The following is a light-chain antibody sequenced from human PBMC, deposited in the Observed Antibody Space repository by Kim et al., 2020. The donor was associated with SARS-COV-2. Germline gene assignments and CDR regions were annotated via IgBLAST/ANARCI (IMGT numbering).Light chain of an antibody. J-gene: IGKJ5*01. CDR2: AAS. Sequence: ASVGDRVTITCRASQSISSYLKWYQQKPGKAPKLLIYAASSVQSGVPSRFSGSGSGTDFTLTISSLQPEDFATYYCQQSYSTLITFGQGTRLEIK. CDR3: QQSYSTLIT. CDR1: QSISSY. V-gene: IGKV1-39*01.